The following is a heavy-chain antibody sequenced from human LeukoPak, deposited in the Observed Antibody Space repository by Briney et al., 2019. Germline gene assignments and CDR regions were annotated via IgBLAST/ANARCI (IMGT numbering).Heavy chain of an antibody. CDR3: ARRDGYGYRALELPPSPVD. D-gene: IGHD5-18*01. CDR1: GFTFSSYE. CDR2: ISSSGSTI. J-gene: IGHJ4*02. Sequence: QPGGSLRLSCAASGFTFSSYEMNWVRQAPGKGLEWVSYISSSGSTIYYADSVKGRFTISRDNAKNSLYLQMINLRAEDTAVYYCARRDGYGYRALELPPSPVDWGQGTLVTVSS. V-gene: IGHV3-48*03.